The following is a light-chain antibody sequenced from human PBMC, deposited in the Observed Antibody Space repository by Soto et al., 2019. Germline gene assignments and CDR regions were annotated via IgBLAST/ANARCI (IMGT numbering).Light chain of an antibody. CDR3: QQYNNWPRT. CDR1: QSVSIL. Sequence: EIGLTQSPGTLSLSPGERATLSCWARQSVSILLAWYQQKPGQAPRLLIHGATTRATGIPARFSGSGSGTEFTLTISSLQSEDFAVYYCQQYNNWPRTFGQGTKVDI. J-gene: IGKJ1*01. CDR2: GAT. V-gene: IGKV3-15*01.